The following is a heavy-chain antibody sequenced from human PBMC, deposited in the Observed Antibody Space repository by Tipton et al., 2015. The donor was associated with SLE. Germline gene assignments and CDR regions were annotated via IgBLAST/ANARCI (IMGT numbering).Heavy chain of an antibody. D-gene: IGHD2-8*02. CDR3: ARLVAPDYFDY. Sequence: SLRLSCAASGFTFSDFYMHWVRQGPGRGLVWDSLKGRFTISRDNAKNSLYLQMNSLRAEDTAVYYCARLVAPDYFDYWGQGTLVPVSS. V-gene: IGHV3-69-1*01. CDR1: GFTFSDFY. J-gene: IGHJ4*02.